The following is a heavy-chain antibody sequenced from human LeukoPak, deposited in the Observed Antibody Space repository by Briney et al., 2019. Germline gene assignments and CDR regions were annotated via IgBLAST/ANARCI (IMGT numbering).Heavy chain of an antibody. J-gene: IGHJ4*02. CDR1: GFTFSLYS. CDR2: IGHTGSVT. Sequence: GGSLRLSCAASGFTFSLYSLNWVRQAPGKGLEWVSYIGHTGSVTSYADSVKGRLTISRDNAEKSLYLQMDSLRGEDTAVYYCTRDVASSTYHFESSGLLDYWGQGTLVTVSS. D-gene: IGHD3-22*01. CDR3: TRDVASSTYHFESSGLLDY. V-gene: IGHV3-48*04.